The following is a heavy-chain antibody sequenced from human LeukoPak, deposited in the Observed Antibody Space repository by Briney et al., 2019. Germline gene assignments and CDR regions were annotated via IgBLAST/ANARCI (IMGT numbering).Heavy chain of an antibody. J-gene: IGHJ4*02. D-gene: IGHD1-26*01. Sequence: GGSLRLSCAASGFTFSSYWMNWVRQAPGKGLEWVAVISYDGSNKYYADSVKGRFTISRDNSKNTMYLQMNSLRTEDTAVYYCVKGLPRHSGSSPFDYWGQGTLVTVSS. CDR3: VKGLPRHSGSSPFDY. CDR2: ISYDGSNK. V-gene: IGHV3-30*03. CDR1: GFTFSSYW.